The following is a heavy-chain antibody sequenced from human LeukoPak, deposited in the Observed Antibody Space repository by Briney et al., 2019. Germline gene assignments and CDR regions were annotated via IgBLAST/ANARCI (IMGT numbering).Heavy chain of an antibody. Sequence: PGGSLRLSCADSGFTFSSYAMHWVRQAPGKGLEWVAVISYDGRDKYCADSVKGRVTISRDNSKNTLYLQMNSLRPEDTAVYYCARDQRGYRNGLPYYYYYGMDVWGQGTTVTVSS. CDR2: ISYDGRDK. CDR3: ARDQRGYRNGLPYYYYYGMDV. J-gene: IGHJ6*02. CDR1: GFTFSSYA. D-gene: IGHD5-18*01. V-gene: IGHV3-30*04.